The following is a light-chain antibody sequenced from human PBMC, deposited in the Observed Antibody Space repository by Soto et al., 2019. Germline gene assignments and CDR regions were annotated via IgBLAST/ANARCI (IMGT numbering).Light chain of an antibody. CDR1: QSVSRNS. CDR2: GAS. V-gene: IGKV3-20*01. CDR3: QQYGTSPPT. J-gene: IGKJ3*01. Sequence: EIVLTQSPDTLSLSPGERATLSCRARQSVSRNSLAWYQQQPGQAPRLLIYGASSRATDIPDRFSGSGSGTDFTLIVSRLEPEDFAVYFCQQYGTSPPTFGPGTKVDIK.